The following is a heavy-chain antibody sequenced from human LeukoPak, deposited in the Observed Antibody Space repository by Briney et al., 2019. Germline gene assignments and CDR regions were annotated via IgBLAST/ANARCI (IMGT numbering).Heavy chain of an antibody. CDR2: IDHSGST. J-gene: IGHJ4*02. Sequence: PSETLSLTCTVSGYSISSGYYWGWIRQPPGKGLEWTGSIDHSGSTYYNPSLKSRITISVDTSKNQFSLKLSSVTAADTAVYYCARGGLPVGYSSSWIDYWGQGTLVTVSS. CDR3: ARGGLPVGYSSSWIDY. V-gene: IGHV4-38-2*02. D-gene: IGHD6-13*01. CDR1: GYSISSGYY.